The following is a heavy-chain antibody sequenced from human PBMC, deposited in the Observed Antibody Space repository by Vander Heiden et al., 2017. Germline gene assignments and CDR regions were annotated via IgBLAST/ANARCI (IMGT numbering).Heavy chain of an antibody. CDR1: GFAFTPYA. Sequence: EVQVLDSGGGFALPGGSLRPSCAASGFAFTPYAMSWVRQAPGKGLEWVSSISDNGGSTYYADSVKGRFTISRDNSKNTVNLQMNSLTAEDTAVYYCAKQSHPGSSWCSLFDYWGQGTLVTVSS. D-gene: IGHD6-13*01. CDR2: ISDNGGST. CDR3: AKQSHPGSSWCSLFDY. J-gene: IGHJ4*02. V-gene: IGHV3-23*01.